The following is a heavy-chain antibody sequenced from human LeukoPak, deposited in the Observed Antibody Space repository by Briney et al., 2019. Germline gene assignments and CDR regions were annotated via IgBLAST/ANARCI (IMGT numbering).Heavy chain of an antibody. D-gene: IGHD3-3*01. V-gene: IGHV1-2*02. CDR1: GYTFTGYY. Sequence: ASVKVSCKASGYTFTGYYMHWVRQAPGQGLEWMGWINPNSGGTNYAQKFQGRVTMTRDTSISTAYMELSRLRSDDTAVYYCARESITIFGVVITPWGQGTLVTVSS. CDR3: ARESITIFGVVITP. CDR2: INPNSGGT. J-gene: IGHJ5*02.